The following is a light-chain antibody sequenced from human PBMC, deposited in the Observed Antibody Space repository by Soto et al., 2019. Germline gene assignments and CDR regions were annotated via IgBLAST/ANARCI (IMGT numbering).Light chain of an antibody. CDR1: QSVLYSSNNKNY. Sequence: DIVMTQSPDSLAVSLGERATINCKSSQSVLYSSNNKNYLAWYQQKPGQPPKLLIYWASTRESGVPDRFSGSGSGTDFTLTISSRQAEDVGVYYCQQYYSTPPLTFGGGTKVEIK. V-gene: IGKV4-1*01. CDR2: WAS. J-gene: IGKJ4*01. CDR3: QQYYSTPPLT.